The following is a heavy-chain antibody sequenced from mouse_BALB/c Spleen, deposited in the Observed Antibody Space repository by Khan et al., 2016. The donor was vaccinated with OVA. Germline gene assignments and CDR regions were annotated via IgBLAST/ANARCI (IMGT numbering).Heavy chain of an antibody. J-gene: IGHJ2*01. V-gene: IGHV1-76*01. Sequence: QMQLEESGAELVRPGASVKLSCKTSGYTFTSYWIHWVKQRSGQGLEWIARIYPGTDNTYYNEKFKDKATLTADKSSSTAYMQLSSLKSEDSDGYFCAEEEDLYHFDHWGQGTTRTVSS. CDR1: GYTFTSYW. CDR3: AEEEDLYHFDH. CDR2: IYPGTDNT.